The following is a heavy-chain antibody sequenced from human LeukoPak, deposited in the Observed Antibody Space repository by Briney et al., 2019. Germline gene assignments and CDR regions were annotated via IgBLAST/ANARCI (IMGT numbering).Heavy chain of an antibody. CDR3: AKRGIVIRAVIIIGFHKEAYYFDY. D-gene: IGHD3-10*01. Sequence: WVKVSCKASGGTFSNFAISWVRQAPGQGLQWTGTIIPILRVPNYAQKFQGRVALTANKSTTTAYMELSSLRVEDTAVYFCAKRGIVIRAVIIIGFHKEAYYFDYWGQGILVTVSS. J-gene: IGHJ4*02. CDR1: GGTFSNFA. V-gene: IGHV1-69*04. CDR2: IIPILRVP.